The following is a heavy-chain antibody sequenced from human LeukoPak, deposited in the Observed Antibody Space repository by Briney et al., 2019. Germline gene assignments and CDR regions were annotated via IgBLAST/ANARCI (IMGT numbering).Heavy chain of an antibody. CDR3: ARSSSILGYGSGSYYQFDY. Sequence: SETLSLTCTVSGGSISSYYWNWIRQPPGKGLEWIGFIAYNGVTNSNPSLKSRVTISVDTSKNQFSLKLSSVTAADTAVYYCARSSSILGYGSGSYYQFDYWGQGTLVTVSS. CDR1: GGSISSYY. D-gene: IGHD3-10*01. J-gene: IGHJ4*02. CDR2: IAYNGVT. V-gene: IGHV4-59*12.